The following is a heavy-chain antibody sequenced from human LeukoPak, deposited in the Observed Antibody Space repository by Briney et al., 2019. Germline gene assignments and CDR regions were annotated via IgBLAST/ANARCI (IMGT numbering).Heavy chain of an antibody. CDR2: ISSNGDST. J-gene: IGHJ4*02. D-gene: IGHD3-22*01. CDR3: ARTIYSSGYCYDY. V-gene: IGHV3-64*04. CDR1: GFTFSSYA. Sequence: PGGSLRLSCSASGFTFSSYAMNWVRQAPGKGLEYVSVISSNGDSTYYADSLKGRFTISRDNSKNTLYLQMNSLRAEDTAVYYCARTIYSSGYCYDYWGQGTLVSVSS.